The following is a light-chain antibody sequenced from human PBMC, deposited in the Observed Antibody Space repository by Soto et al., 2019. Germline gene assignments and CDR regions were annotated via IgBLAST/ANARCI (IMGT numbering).Light chain of an antibody. CDR3: QQYGSSPIT. CDR1: QSVRSSD. V-gene: IGKV3-20*01. J-gene: IGKJ5*01. CDR2: GAS. Sequence: EIVLTQSPATLSLCPGERATLSCRASQSVRSSDLAWHQKKRGQAPRLLIYGASNKGTGIPDRCSGSGSGTDFTLTISRLEPEDFAVYYCQQYGSSPITFGQGTRLEIK.